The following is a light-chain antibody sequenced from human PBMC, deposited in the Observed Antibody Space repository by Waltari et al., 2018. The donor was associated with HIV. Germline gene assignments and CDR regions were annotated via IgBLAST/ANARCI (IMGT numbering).Light chain of an antibody. CDR2: DAS. J-gene: IGKJ1*01. CDR3: QHRFNWPRTT. CDR1: QRVSFF. Sequence: EVVLTQSPATLSLSPGERATLSCRASQRVSFFLAWYQERPGQAPRLHIYDASTRATGTPARFSGSGSGTDFHLTISRLEPEDFAVYYCQHRFNWPRTTFGQGTQVE. V-gene: IGKV3-11*01.